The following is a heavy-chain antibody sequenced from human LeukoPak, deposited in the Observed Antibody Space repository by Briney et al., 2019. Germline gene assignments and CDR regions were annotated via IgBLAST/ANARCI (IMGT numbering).Heavy chain of an antibody. V-gene: IGHV1-69*05. D-gene: IGHD1-26*01. CDR1: GGTFSSYA. CDR2: IIPIFGTA. CDR3: ARVPVSGSYHFDY. J-gene: IGHJ4*02. Sequence: GSSVKVSCKASGGTFSSYAISWVRQAPGQGLEWMGGIIPIFGTANYAQKFQGRVTITTDESTSTAYMELSSLRSEDTAVYYCARVPVSGSYHFDYWGQGTLVTVSS.